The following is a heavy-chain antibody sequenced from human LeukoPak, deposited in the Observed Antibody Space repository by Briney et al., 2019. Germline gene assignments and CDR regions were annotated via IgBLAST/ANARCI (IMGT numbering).Heavy chain of an antibody. Sequence: ASVKVSCKASGYTFTGYYMHWVRQAPGQGLEWMGWINPNSGGTNYAQKFQGRVTMTRDTSISTAYMELSSLRSEDTAVYYCARAGDVLWFGEANYWGQGTLVTVSS. J-gene: IGHJ4*02. D-gene: IGHD3-10*01. CDR3: ARAGDVLWFGEANY. V-gene: IGHV1-2*02. CDR1: GYTFTGYY. CDR2: INPNSGGT.